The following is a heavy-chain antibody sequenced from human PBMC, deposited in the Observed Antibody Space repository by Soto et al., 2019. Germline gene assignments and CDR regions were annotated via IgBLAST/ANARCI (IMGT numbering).Heavy chain of an antibody. D-gene: IGHD6-25*01. CDR3: EGVSGKAASGGAFDI. Sequence: LRLSCAGSGFIFSNSAFHWVRQAPGKGLEWVSAISGSGGSTYYADSVKGRFTISRDNSKNTLYLQMNSLRAEDTAVYYCEGVSGKAASGGAFDIWGQGTMVTVSS. CDR2: ISGSGGST. J-gene: IGHJ3*02. CDR1: GFIFSNSA. V-gene: IGHV3-23*01.